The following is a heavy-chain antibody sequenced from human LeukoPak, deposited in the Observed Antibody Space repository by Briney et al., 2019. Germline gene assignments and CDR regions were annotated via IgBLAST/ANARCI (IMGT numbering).Heavy chain of an antibody. Sequence: GESLKISCKGSGYIFTSYWIAWVRQMPGKGLEWMGIIYPGDSDTRYSPAFQGQVTISADKSISTAYLQWSSLKASDTAMYYCARRSGSFQGDYNFDYWGQGTLVTVSS. CDR1: GYIFTSYW. J-gene: IGHJ4*02. CDR3: ARRSGSFQGDYNFDY. CDR2: IYPGDSDT. D-gene: IGHD1-26*01. V-gene: IGHV5-51*01.